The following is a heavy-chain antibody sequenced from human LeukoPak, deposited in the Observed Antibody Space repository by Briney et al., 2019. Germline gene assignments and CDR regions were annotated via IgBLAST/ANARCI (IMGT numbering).Heavy chain of an antibody. CDR2: IYYSGST. CDR3: ARRSGGSGYDS. V-gene: IGHV4-39*01. CDR1: GGSISSSASY. Sequence: SETLSLTCTVSGGSISSSASYWGWIRQPPGKGLEWIGSIYYSGSTYYNPSLKPRVTISVDTSKKQFSLKLSSVTASDTAVYYCARRSGGSGYDSWGQGTLVTVS. J-gene: IGHJ5*01. D-gene: IGHD2-15*01.